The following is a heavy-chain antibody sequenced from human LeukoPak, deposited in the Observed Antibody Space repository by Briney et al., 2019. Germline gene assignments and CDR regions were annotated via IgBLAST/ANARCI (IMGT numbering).Heavy chain of an antibody. CDR2: ISTGNGNT. D-gene: IGHD1-26*01. CDR1: GGTFSSYA. Sequence: ASVKVSCKASGGTFSSYAISWVRQAPGQRLEWMGWISTGNGNTKYSQNFQGRVTFISNTSATTAFMELSSLRSEDVAVYYCARDSGSGSNDYWGQGTLVTVSS. V-gene: IGHV1-3*04. CDR3: ARDSGSGSNDY. J-gene: IGHJ4*02.